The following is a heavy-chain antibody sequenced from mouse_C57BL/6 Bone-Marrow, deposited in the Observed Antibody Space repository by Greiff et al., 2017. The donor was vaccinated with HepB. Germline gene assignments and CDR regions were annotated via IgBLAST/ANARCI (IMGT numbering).Heavy chain of an antibody. CDR1: GYTFTSYW. Sequence: QVQLQQPGAELVMPGASVKLSCKASGYTFTSYWMHWVKQRPGQGLEWIGEIDPSDSYTNYNQKFKGKSTLTVDKSSSTAYMQLSSLTSEDSAVYYCAREWVYYGNYDAMDYWGQGTSVTVSS. J-gene: IGHJ4*01. CDR2: IDPSDSYT. CDR3: AREWVYYGNYDAMDY. D-gene: IGHD2-1*01. V-gene: IGHV1-69*01.